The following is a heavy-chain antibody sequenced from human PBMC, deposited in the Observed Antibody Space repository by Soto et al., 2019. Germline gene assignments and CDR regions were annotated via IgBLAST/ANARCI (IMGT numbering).Heavy chain of an antibody. V-gene: IGHV1-69*13. CDR1: GGTFSSYA. D-gene: IGHD1-26*01. CDR3: ASPGGSYYGGVVF. J-gene: IGHJ4*02. Sequence: ASVKVSCKASGGTFSSYAISWVRQAPGQGLEWMGGIIPIFGTADYAQKFQGIVTITADESTSTAYMELNSLRSEDTAVYYCASPGGSYYGGVVFWGQGTVVTVSS. CDR2: IIPIFGTA.